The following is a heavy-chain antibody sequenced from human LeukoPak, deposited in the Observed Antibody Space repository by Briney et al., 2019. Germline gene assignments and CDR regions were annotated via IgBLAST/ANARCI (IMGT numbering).Heavy chain of an antibody. V-gene: IGHV4-39*07. D-gene: IGHD6-19*01. CDR1: GGSINTPNYY. CDR2: IFYSGGT. Sequence: SETLSLTCTVSGGSINTPNYYWGWIRQTPGKGLEWIGNIFYSGGTYYSPSLTSRVTISLDTSRNQFSLKLNSVTAADTAIYYCARDGTKTRTTNAPDSSGWYGGPRYYYYYYMDVWGKGTSVTISS. CDR3: ARDGTKTRTTNAPDSSGWYGGPRYYYYYYMDV. J-gene: IGHJ6*03.